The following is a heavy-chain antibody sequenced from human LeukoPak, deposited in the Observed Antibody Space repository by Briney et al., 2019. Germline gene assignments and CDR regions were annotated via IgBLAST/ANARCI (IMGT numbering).Heavy chain of an antibody. J-gene: IGHJ4*02. CDR3: ARGTGRYFDWVLSSFDY. D-gene: IGHD3-9*01. V-gene: IGHV1-18*04. CDR1: GYTFTSYG. Sequence: ASVKVSCKASGYTFTSYGISWVRQAPGQGLEWMGWISAYNGNTNYAQKLQGRVTMTTDTSTSTAYMELRSLRSDDTAVYYCARGTGRYFDWVLSSFDYWGQGTLVTASS. CDR2: ISAYNGNT.